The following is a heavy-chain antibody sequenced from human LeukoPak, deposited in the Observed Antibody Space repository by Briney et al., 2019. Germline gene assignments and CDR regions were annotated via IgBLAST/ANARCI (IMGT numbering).Heavy chain of an antibody. J-gene: IGHJ4*02. Sequence: ASAKVSCKASGYTFPSYFMHWVRQAPGQGLEWMGIINPTGGSTTYAQKFQGRVTMTRDTSTSTVYMELSSLRSDDTAVYYCARTAARCFDYWGQGTLVTVSS. CDR3: ARTAARCFDY. CDR1: GYTFPSYF. D-gene: IGHD6-6*01. CDR2: INPTGGST. V-gene: IGHV1-46*01.